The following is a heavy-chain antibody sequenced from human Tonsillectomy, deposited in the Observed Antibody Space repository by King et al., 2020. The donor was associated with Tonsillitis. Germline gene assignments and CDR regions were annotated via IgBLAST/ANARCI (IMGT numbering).Heavy chain of an antibody. CDR3: AKNGRGELPPYYYYYYMDV. CDR2: ISGSGGST. J-gene: IGHJ6*03. D-gene: IGHD1-26*01. Sequence: VQLVESGGGLVQPGGSLRLSCAASGFTFSSYAMSWVRQAPGKGLEWVSAISGSGGSTYYADSVKGRFTISRDNSKNTLYLQMNSLRAEGTAVYYCAKNGRGELPPYYYYYYMDVWGKGTTVTVSS. CDR1: GFTFSSYA. V-gene: IGHV3-23*04.